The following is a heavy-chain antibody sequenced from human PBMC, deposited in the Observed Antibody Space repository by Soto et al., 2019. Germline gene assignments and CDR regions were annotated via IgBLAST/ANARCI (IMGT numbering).Heavy chain of an antibody. Sequence: GGSLRLSCAASGFTFSSYDMHWVRQATGKGLEWVSAIGTAGDTYYPGSVKGRFTISRENAKNSLYLQMNSLRAGDTAVYYCARGQLLDQVPAAPYYYYGMDVWGQGTTVTVSS. J-gene: IGHJ6*02. CDR3: ARGQLLDQVPAAPYYYYGMDV. V-gene: IGHV3-13*01. CDR2: IGTAGDT. D-gene: IGHD2-2*01. CDR1: GFTFSSYD.